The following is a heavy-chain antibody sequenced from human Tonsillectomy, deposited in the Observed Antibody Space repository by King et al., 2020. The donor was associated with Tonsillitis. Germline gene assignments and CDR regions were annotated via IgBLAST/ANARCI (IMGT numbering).Heavy chain of an antibody. CDR1: GGTFSSYS. Sequence: QLVQSGAEVKKPGSSVKVSCKASGGTFSSYSISWVRQAPGQGLEWMGGIIPVFGTSTYAQKFQGRVTIIADESTSTGYMELSSLRSEDTAVYYCALRIGDGDHGVRFDPWGQGTLVTVSS. CDR3: ALRIGDGDHGVRFDP. V-gene: IGHV1-69*01. CDR2: IIPVFGTS. D-gene: IGHD4-17*01. J-gene: IGHJ5*02.